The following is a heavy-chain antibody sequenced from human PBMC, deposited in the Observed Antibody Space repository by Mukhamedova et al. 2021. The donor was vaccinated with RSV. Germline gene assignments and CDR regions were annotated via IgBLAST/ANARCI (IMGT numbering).Heavy chain of an antibody. CDR2: FNPDGGGT. D-gene: IGHD6-19*01. CDR3: AREGEIAVAGTGFDY. J-gene: IGHJ4*02. V-gene: IGHV1-46*01. Sequence: EYMGIFNPDGGGTRYAQKFQGRVTMTRDTSTSTVYMELSSLRSEDTAVYYCAREGEIAVAGTGFDYWGQGTLVTVSS.